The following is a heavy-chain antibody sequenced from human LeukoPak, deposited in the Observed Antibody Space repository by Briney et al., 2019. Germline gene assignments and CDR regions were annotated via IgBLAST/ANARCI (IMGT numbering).Heavy chain of an antibody. CDR3: AREAYYDSSGYPNGRVGYYYYYYMDV. CDR1: GFTLSSYS. D-gene: IGHD3-22*01. J-gene: IGHJ6*03. CDR2: IKQDGSEK. Sequence: PGGSLRLSCAASGFTLSSYSMSWVRQAPGKGLEWVANIKQDGSEKYYVDSVKGRFTISRDNAKNSLYLQMNSLRAEDTAVYYCAREAYYDSSGYPNGRVGYYYYYYMDVWGKGTTVTVSS. V-gene: IGHV3-7*01.